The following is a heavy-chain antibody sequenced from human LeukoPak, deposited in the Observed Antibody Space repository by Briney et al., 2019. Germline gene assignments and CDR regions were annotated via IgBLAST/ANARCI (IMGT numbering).Heavy chain of an antibody. Sequence: GGSLRLSCAASGFTFSSYWMHWVRQAPGKGLVGVSRINSDGRSTNYADSVKGRFTMSRDNAKNTLYLQMNSLRAEDTAVYYCAKDLSPRYYDYVWGSYPFGYFDYWGQGTLVTVSS. CDR3: AKDLSPRYYDYVWGSYPFGYFDY. CDR1: GFTFSSYW. D-gene: IGHD3-16*01. V-gene: IGHV3-74*01. J-gene: IGHJ4*02. CDR2: INSDGRST.